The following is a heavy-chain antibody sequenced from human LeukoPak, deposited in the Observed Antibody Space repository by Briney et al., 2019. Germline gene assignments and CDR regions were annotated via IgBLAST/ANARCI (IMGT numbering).Heavy chain of an antibody. D-gene: IGHD6-19*01. CDR1: GFTFGIYW. J-gene: IGHJ4*02. CDR2: IKQDGSEE. CDR3: ARDYSSVPEY. V-gene: IGHV3-7*01. Sequence: GGSLRLSCVASGFTFGIYWMSWVRQAPGKGLEWGANIKQDGSEEYYVDSVRGRFTISRDNAKNTLYLQLSSLRAEDTAVYYCARDYSSVPEYWGQGTLVTVSS.